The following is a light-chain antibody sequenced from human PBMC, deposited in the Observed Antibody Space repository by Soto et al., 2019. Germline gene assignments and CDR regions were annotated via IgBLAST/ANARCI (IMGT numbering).Light chain of an antibody. CDR3: CSYAGSYTHV. CDR1: SSDVGLYNF. CDR2: DVS. V-gene: IGLV2-11*01. Sequence: QSALTQPASVSGSPGQSITISCTGTSSDVGLYNFLSWYQHHPGKAPKLMIYDVSQRPSGVPDRFSASKSGNTASLTISGLQAEDEADYYCCSYAGSYTHVFGSGTKLTVL. J-gene: IGLJ1*01.